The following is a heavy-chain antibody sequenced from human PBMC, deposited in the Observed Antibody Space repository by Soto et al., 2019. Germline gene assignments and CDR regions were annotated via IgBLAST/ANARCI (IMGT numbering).Heavy chain of an antibody. CDR3: AREDRDLAVLGYFDY. CDR1: GFTFSSYS. V-gene: IGHV3-48*02. Sequence: EVQLVESGGGLVQPGGSLRLSCAASGFTFSSYSMNWVRQAPGKGLEWVSYISSSSSTIYYADSVKGRFTISRDNAKNSLYLQKNSLRDEDTAVYYCAREDRDLAVLGYFDYWGQGTLVTVSS. CDR2: ISSSSSTI. D-gene: IGHD6-6*01. J-gene: IGHJ4*02.